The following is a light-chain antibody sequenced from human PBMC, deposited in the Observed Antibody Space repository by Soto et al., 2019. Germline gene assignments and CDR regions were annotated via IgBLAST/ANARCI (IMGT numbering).Light chain of an antibody. Sequence: DIQMTQSPSSLSASVGDRVTISCRASQSISSYLNWYQQRPGKAPNLLIYAASSLQSGVPSRFSGSGSGTDFPLTISSLHPGDFATYYCQQSYITPLTFGQGTKVEIK. V-gene: IGKV1-39*01. CDR2: AAS. J-gene: IGKJ1*01. CDR3: QQSYITPLT. CDR1: QSISSY.